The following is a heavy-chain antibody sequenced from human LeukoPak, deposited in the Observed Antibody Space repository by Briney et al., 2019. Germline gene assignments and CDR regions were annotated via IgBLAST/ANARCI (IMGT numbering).Heavy chain of an antibody. V-gene: IGHV4-34*01. CDR2: INHSGST. CDR1: GGSFSGYY. Sequence: PSETLSLTCAVYGGSFSGYYWSWIRQPPGKGLEWIGDINHSGSTNYNPSLKSRVTISVDTSKNQFSLKLSSVTAADTAVYYCASLYSNYPSQNLVADYFDYWGQGTLVTVSS. CDR3: ASLYSNYPSQNLVADYFDY. D-gene: IGHD4-11*01. J-gene: IGHJ4*02.